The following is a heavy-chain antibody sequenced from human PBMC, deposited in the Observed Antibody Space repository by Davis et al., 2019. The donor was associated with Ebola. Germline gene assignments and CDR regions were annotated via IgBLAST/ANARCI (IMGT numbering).Heavy chain of an antibody. CDR1: GFAFNTYW. J-gene: IGHJ4*02. CDR2: IRQDGSEE. D-gene: IGHD5-18*01. Sequence: GESLKISCTASGFAFNTYWMSWVRQAPGKGLEWLANIRQDGSEEYYVDSVKGRFTISRDNAKNSLFLQMNSLRAEDTAVYYCVPGTWIRGQGTLVTVSS. CDR3: VPGTWI. V-gene: IGHV3-7*01.